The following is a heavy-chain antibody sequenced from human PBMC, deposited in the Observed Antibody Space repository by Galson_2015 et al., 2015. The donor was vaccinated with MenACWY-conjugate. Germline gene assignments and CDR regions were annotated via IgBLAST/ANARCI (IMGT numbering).Heavy chain of an antibody. CDR3: VKDHYMDV. V-gene: IGHV3-64D*06. Sequence: SLRLSCAASKFTFRSYAMHWVRQAPGKGPEFVSGISDNGGTTDYADSVKGRFTISRDNSKNTLDLHMSSLRAEDTAVYYCVKDHYMDVWGKGTAVTASS. CDR2: ISDNGGTT. J-gene: IGHJ6*03. CDR1: KFTFRSYA.